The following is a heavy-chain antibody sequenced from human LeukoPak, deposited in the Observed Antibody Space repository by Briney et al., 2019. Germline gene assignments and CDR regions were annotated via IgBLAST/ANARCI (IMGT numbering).Heavy chain of an antibody. Sequence: PGGSLRLSCAASGLTFSNHAMSWVRQAPGKGLEWVSSISSSSSYIYYADSVKGRFTISRDYAKNPLYLQMNSLRAEDTAVYYCARDPSVGDTAMEPFDYWGQGTLVTVSS. CDR3: ARDPSVGDTAMEPFDY. J-gene: IGHJ4*02. D-gene: IGHD5-18*01. CDR1: GLTFSNHA. CDR2: ISSSSSYI. V-gene: IGHV3-21*01.